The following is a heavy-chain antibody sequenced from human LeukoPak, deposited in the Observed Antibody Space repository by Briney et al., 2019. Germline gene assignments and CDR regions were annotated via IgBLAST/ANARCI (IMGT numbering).Heavy chain of an antibody. Sequence: GGSLRLSCAASGFTFSSYGMHWVRQAPGKGLGWVAVISYDGSNKYYADSVKGRFTISRDNSKNTLYLQMNSLRAEDTAVYYCAKAPDGSGSYVFDYWGQGTLVTVSS. D-gene: IGHD3-10*01. CDR1: GFTFSSYG. V-gene: IGHV3-30*18. CDR3: AKAPDGSGSYVFDY. J-gene: IGHJ4*02. CDR2: ISYDGSNK.